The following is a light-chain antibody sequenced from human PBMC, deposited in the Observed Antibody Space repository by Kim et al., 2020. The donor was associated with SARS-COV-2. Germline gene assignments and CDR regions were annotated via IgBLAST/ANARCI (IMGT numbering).Light chain of an antibody. CDR2: DAF. CDR3: QQYDNYPWT. Sequence: DIQMTQSPSTLSASVGDRVSITYRASQSVSGWLAWYQQKPGRAPKVLIYDAFTLESGVPSRFSGSGSGTEFTLTISSLQPDDFATYYCQQYDNYPWTFGQGTKVDIK. CDR1: QSVSGW. V-gene: IGKV1-5*01. J-gene: IGKJ1*01.